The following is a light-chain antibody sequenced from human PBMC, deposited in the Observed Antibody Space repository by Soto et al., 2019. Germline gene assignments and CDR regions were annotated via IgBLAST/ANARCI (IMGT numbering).Light chain of an antibody. CDR2: DVT. V-gene: IGLV2-11*01. J-gene: IGLJ2*01. Sequence: QSALTQPRSVSGSPNQPVTISCSGTRSDVGGYDYVSWFQQYPGEGPKLIIYDVTKRPSGVPHRFSGSKSGNTASLTISGLRPEDEADYYCCSYAGRYSLLFGEGTKLTVL. CDR1: RSDVGGYDY. CDR3: CSYAGRYSLL.